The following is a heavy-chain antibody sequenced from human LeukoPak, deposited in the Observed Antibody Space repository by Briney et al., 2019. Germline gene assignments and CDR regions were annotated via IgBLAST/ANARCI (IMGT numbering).Heavy chain of an antibody. D-gene: IGHD4-23*01. CDR3: AREDRGGLVNF. J-gene: IGHJ4*02. V-gene: IGHV4-4*02. Sequence: SGTLSLTCAVSNDSISSSNWWSWVRPPPGKGLEWIGEIYHSGSTNYKSSLKSRVSISVDKSKNQFSLNVKSVTAADTAVYYCAREDRGGLVNFWGPGTLVTVSS. CDR1: NDSISSSNW. CDR2: IYHSGST.